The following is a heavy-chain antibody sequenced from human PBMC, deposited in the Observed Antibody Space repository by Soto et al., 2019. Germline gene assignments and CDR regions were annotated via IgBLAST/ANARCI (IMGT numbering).Heavy chain of an antibody. CDR3: ARVEMATIHYFDY. V-gene: IGHV1-69*13. J-gene: IGHJ4*02. Sequence: GASVKVSCKASGGTFSSYAISWVRQAPGQGLEWMGGIIPIFGTANYAQKFQGRVTITVDESTSTAYMELSSLRSEDTAVYYCARVEMATIHYFDYWGQGTLVTVSS. CDR2: IIPIFGTA. CDR1: GGTFSSYA. D-gene: IGHD5-12*01.